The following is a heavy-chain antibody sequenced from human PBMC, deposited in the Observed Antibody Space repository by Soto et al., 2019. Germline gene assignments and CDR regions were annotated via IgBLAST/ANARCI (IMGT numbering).Heavy chain of an antibody. CDR2: ISYDGSNK. J-gene: IGHJ4*02. Sequence: GGSLRLSCAASGFTFSSYAMHWVRQAPGKGLEWVAVISYDGSNKYYADSVKGRFTISRDNSKNTLYLQMNSLRAEDMAVYYCARARVVVAALIDFWGQGTLVTVSS. CDR1: GFTFSSYA. V-gene: IGHV3-30-3*01. CDR3: ARARVVVAALIDF. D-gene: IGHD2-15*01.